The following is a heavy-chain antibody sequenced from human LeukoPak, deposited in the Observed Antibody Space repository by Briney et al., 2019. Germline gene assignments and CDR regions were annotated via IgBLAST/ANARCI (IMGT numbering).Heavy chain of an antibody. CDR2: INHSGST. D-gene: IGHD3-10*01. V-gene: IGHV4-34*01. CDR3: AIGRGLHRAFDI. CDR1: GGSFSGYY. Sequence: SETLSLTCAVYGGSFSGYYWSWIRQPPGKGLEWIGEINHSGSTNYNPSLKSRVTISVDTSKNQFSLKLSSVTAADTAVYYCAIGRGLHRAFDIWGQGTMVTVSS. J-gene: IGHJ3*02.